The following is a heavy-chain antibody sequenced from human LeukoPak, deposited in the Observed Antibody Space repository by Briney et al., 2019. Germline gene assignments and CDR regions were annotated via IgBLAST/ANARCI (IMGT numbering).Heavy chain of an antibody. D-gene: IGHD3-3*01. Sequence: PGGSLRLSCAASGFSISNYVMTWVRQAPGKGLEWVSGFGDSGDSAFYADSVKGRFTISRDNAKNTVFLQMDSLRDEDTAVCYCAKPYGYYYYYVDVWGKGTTVTVSS. CDR2: FGDSGDSA. CDR3: AKPYGYYYYYVDV. V-gene: IGHV3-23*01. J-gene: IGHJ6*03. CDR1: GFSISNYV.